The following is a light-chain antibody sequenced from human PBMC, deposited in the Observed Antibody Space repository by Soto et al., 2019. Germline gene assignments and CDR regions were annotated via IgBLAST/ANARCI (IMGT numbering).Light chain of an antibody. J-gene: IGLJ1*01. Sequence: QSVLTQPASVSGSHGQSITISCTGTSSDVGGYNSVSWYQQHPGKAPKLVIYEVTNRPSGISNRFSGSKSGNTASLTISGLQAEDEADYYCSSYTSSSTRVFGTGTKVTVL. V-gene: IGLV2-14*01. CDR3: SSYTSSSTRV. CDR2: EVT. CDR1: SSDVGGYNS.